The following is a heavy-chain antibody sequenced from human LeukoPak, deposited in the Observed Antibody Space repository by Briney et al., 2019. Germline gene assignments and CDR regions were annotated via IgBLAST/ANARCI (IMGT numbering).Heavy chain of an antibody. CDR1: GYSFTTHW. J-gene: IGHJ3*02. CDR3: ARSIVGAIDAFDI. CDR2: IYPGDSDT. D-gene: IGHD1-26*01. Sequence: GESLKISCKASGYSFTTHWIGWVRQMPGKGLEWMGIIYPGDSDTRYSPSFQGHVTISADKSISTAYLQWSSLKASDTAMYYCARSIVGAIDAFDIWGQGTMVTVSS. V-gene: IGHV5-51*01.